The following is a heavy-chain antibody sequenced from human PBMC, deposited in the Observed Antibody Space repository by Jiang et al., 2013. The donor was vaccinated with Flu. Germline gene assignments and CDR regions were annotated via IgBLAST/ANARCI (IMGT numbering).Heavy chain of an antibody. Sequence: CAASGFTFSSYAMHWVRQXPGKGLEWVAVISYDGSNKYYADSVKGRFTISRDNSKNTLYLQMNSLRAEDTAVYYCFSPPPDGSGSPSASDAFDIWGQGTMVTVSS. CDR3: FSPPPDGSGSPSASDAFDI. CDR2: ISYDGSNK. D-gene: IGHD3-10*01. CDR1: GFTFSSYA. V-gene: IGHV3-30*01. J-gene: IGHJ3*02.